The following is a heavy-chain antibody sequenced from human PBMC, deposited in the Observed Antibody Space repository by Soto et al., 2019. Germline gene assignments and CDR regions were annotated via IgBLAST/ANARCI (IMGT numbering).Heavy chain of an antibody. J-gene: IGHJ5*02. V-gene: IGHV4-59*08. D-gene: IGHD4-17*01. Sequence: PSETLSLTCTVSGDSISSYYWSWIRQPPGKGLEWIAYIYYSGSTNYNPSLKSRVTISVDTSKNQFSLKLSSVTAADTAVYYCARHRDDYLTYWFDPWGQGTLVTVSS. CDR1: GDSISSYY. CDR2: IYYSGST. CDR3: ARHRDDYLTYWFDP.